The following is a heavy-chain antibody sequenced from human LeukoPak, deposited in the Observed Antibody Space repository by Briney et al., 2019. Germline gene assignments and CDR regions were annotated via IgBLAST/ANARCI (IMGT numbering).Heavy chain of an antibody. CDR2: IYYSGST. CDR3: ARGGWYPESFQH. D-gene: IGHD6-19*01. V-gene: IGHV4-59*01. CDR1: GGSISSYY. Sequence: NTSETLSLTCTVPGGSISSYYWNWIRLPPGKGLEWIGYIYYSGSTNYNPSLKSRVTISVDTSKNQFSLKLSSVTAADTAVYYCARGGWYPESFQHWGQGALVTVSS. J-gene: IGHJ1*01.